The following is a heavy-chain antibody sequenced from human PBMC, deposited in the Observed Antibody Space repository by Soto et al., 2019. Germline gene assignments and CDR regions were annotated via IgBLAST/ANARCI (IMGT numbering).Heavy chain of an antibody. J-gene: IGHJ6*02. CDR2: IYYSGST. V-gene: IGHV4-39*01. CDR3: ANGYSSSWYYYYGMDV. D-gene: IGHD6-13*01. CDR1: GGSISSSSYY. Sequence: PSETLSLTCTVSGGSISSSSYYWGWIRQPPGKGLEWIGSIYYSGSTYYNPSLKSRVTISVDTSKNQFSLKLSSVTAADTAVYYCANGYSSSWYYYYGMDVWGQGTTVTAP.